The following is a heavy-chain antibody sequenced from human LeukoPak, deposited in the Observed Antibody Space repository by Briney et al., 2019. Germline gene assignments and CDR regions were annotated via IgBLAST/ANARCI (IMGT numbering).Heavy chain of an antibody. V-gene: IGHV3-74*01. Sequence: GGSLRLSCAASGFTFISYLMHWVRQAPGKGLVWVSRINSDGSSTSYADSVKGRFTISRDNAKNTLYLQMNSLRAEDTAVYYCARDKAPYCSGGSCYFGWFDPWGQGTLVTVSS. CDR3: ARDKAPYCSGGSCYFGWFDP. CDR1: GFTFISYL. J-gene: IGHJ5*02. D-gene: IGHD2-15*01. CDR2: INSDGSST.